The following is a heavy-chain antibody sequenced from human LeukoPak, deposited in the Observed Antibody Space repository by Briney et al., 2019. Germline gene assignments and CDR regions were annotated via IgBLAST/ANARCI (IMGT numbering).Heavy chain of an antibody. CDR1: GFTFDDYA. CDR3: VKVAKYYYGSETYYFFEH. D-gene: IGHD3-10*01. CDR2: ISWDGGST. J-gene: IGHJ4*02. Sequence: GGSLRLSCAASGFTFDDYAMHWVRQAPGKGLEWVSLISWDGGSTYYADSVKGRFTISRDNAKNSLDLQMNSLRVEDTGIYYCVKVAKYYYGSETYYFFEHWGQGTPVTASS. V-gene: IGHV3-43D*03.